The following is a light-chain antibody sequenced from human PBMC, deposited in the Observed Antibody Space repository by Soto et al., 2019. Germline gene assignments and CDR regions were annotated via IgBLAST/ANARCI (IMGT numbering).Light chain of an antibody. CDR1: IGDIGSYNR. CDR3: SSYTNINTRACV. J-gene: IGLJ1*01. V-gene: IGLV2-14*01. Sequence: QSALTQPSSVSGSPGQSITISCTGTIGDIGSYNRVSWYQQHPGKAPKLIIYEVTDRPSGVSNRSSGSKSGNTASLTISGLQAEDEAEYYCSSYTNINTRACVFGTGTKVTVL. CDR2: EVT.